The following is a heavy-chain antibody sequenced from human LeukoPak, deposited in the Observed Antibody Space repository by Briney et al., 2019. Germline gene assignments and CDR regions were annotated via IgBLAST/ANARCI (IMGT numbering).Heavy chain of an antibody. V-gene: IGHV4-4*07. CDR1: GGSISSYY. Sequence: SETLSLTCTVSGGSISSYYRSWIRQPAGKGLEWIGRIYTSGSTNYNPSLKSRATMSVDTSKNQFSLKLSSVTAADTAVYYCAREAGYSSSWYATGYYYYYMDVWGKGTTVTVSS. D-gene: IGHD6-13*01. CDR2: IYTSGST. CDR3: AREAGYSSSWYATGYYYYYMDV. J-gene: IGHJ6*03.